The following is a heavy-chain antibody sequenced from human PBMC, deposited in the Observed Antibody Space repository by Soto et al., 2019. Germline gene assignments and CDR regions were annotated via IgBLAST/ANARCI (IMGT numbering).Heavy chain of an antibody. CDR2: IYYSGST. J-gene: IGHJ5*02. V-gene: IGHV4-59*01. CDR3: GRGASNYLYWFDP. D-gene: IGHD4-4*01. Sequence: SETRSLTCTVSGGSISSYYWSWIRQPPGKGLEWIGYIYYSGSTNYNPSLKSRGTRSVDTSKNQFCLKLSCVTAAETEVYYCGRGASNYLYWFDPWGQGTLVTVSS. CDR1: GGSISSYY.